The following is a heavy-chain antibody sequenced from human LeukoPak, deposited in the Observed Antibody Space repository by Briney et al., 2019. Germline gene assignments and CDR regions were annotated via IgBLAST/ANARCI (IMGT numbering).Heavy chain of an antibody. CDR1: GYTFTSYG. CDR2: VSAYNGNT. J-gene: IGHJ4*02. D-gene: IGHD1-26*01. Sequence: ASVKVSCKASGYTFTSYGISWVRQAPGQGLEWMGWVSAYNGNTNYAQKFQGRVTITADESTSTAYMELSSLRSEDTAVYYCARDLLVGATTDLGYWGQGTLVTVSS. V-gene: IGHV1-18*01. CDR3: ARDLLVGATTDLGY.